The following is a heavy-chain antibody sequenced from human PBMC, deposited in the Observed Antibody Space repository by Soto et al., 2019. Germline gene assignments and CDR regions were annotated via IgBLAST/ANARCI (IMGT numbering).Heavy chain of an antibody. CDR1: GFTFSGYA. J-gene: IGHJ3*02. CDR3: AKDSKRIAAAVVPFDI. Sequence: GGSLRLSCEASGFTFSGYAISWVRQAPGKRLEWVSSISASGGNTYYADSVKGRFTISRDNSKNTLYLQMNSLRAEDTAIYYCAKDSKRIAAAVVPFDIWGQGTMVTVSS. CDR2: ISASGGNT. V-gene: IGHV3-23*01. D-gene: IGHD6-13*01.